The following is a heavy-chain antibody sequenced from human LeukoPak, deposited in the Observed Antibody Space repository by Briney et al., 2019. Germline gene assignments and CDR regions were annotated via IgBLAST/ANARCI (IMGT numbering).Heavy chain of an antibody. CDR2: IFHSANT. V-gene: IGHV4-38-2*01. D-gene: IGHD6-13*01. CDR1: GYSISSGYY. Sequence: PSETLSLTCAVSGYSISSGYYWGWLRQPPGKGLEWIGCIFHSANTYYNPSLKSRVSISVDTSKNQFSLKLTSVTGADSAVYYCARQGGSSNPYYYYYMDVWGKGTTVTVSS. J-gene: IGHJ6*03. CDR3: ARQGGSSNPYYYYYMDV.